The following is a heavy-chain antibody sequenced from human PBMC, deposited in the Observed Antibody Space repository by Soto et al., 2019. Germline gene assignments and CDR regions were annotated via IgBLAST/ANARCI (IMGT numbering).Heavy chain of an antibody. CDR1: GYTFTSYG. Sequence: ASVKVSCKASGYTFTSYGISWVRQAPGQGLEWMGWISAYNGNTNYAQKLQGRVTMTTDTSTSTAYMALRSLRSDDTAVYYCARFSDYYDSSGYYSTGQYDYWGQGTLVTVSS. J-gene: IGHJ4*02. D-gene: IGHD3-22*01. V-gene: IGHV1-18*01. CDR3: ARFSDYYDSSGYYSTGQYDY. CDR2: ISAYNGNT.